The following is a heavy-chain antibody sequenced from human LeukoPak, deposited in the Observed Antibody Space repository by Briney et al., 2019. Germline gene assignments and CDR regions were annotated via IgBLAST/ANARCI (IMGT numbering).Heavy chain of an antibody. J-gene: IGHJ4*02. D-gene: IGHD5-18*01. V-gene: IGHV3-21*01. CDR2: ISSSSSFI. Sequence: GGSLRLSCAASGFTFSHYSMNWVRQAPGKGLEWVSSISSSSSFIYYADSAKGRFTISRDNAKNSLYLQMSSLRAEDTAVYYCAAAYNYGFYYFDYWGQGTLFTVSS. CDR3: AAAYNYGFYYFDY. CDR1: GFTFSHYS.